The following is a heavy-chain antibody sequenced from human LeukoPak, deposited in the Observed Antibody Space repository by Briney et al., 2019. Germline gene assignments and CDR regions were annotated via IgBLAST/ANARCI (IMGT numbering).Heavy chain of an antibody. CDR1: GFTFSSYS. CDR2: ISSSSSTI. D-gene: IGHD3-3*01. V-gene: IGHV3-48*04. CDR3: AREPSRWLHERFLEWIFDY. Sequence: PGGSLRLSCAASGFTFSSYSMNWVRQAPGKGLEWVSYISSSSSTIYYADSVKGRFTISRDNAKNSLYLQMNSLRAEDTAVYYCAREPSRWLHERFLEWIFDYWGQGTLVTVSS. J-gene: IGHJ4*02.